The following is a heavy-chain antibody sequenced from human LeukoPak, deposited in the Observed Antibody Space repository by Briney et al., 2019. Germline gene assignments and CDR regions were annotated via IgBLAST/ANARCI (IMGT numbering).Heavy chain of an antibody. J-gene: IGHJ5*02. D-gene: IGHD2-2*01. CDR2: INPNIGGT. V-gene: IGHV1-2*07. CDR3: ARSHIVVVPAAIRGYNWFDP. Sequence: ASVKVSCKASGYTFTGYYMQWVRQAPGQGLGWMGWINPNIGGTNYAHKFQGRVTMTRDTSISTAYMELSRLRSDDTAVYYCARSHIVVVPAAIRGYNWFDPWGQGTLVTVSS. CDR1: GYTFTGYY.